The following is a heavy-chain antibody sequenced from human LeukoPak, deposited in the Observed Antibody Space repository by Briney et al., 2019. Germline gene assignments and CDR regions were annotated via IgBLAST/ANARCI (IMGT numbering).Heavy chain of an antibody. Sequence: GGSLRLSCAASGFTFSSYAMSWVRQAPGKGLEWVSAISASGGSTYSADSVKGRFTISKDNSKNTLYLQMNSLRAEDTAVYYCAKAAGTTVTTRHDYWGQGTLVTVSS. CDR3: AKAAGTTVTTRHDY. CDR1: GFTFSSYA. D-gene: IGHD4-17*01. V-gene: IGHV3-23*01. J-gene: IGHJ4*02. CDR2: ISASGGST.